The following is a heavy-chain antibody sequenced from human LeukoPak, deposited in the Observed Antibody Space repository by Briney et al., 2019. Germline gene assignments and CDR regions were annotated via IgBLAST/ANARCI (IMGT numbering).Heavy chain of an antibody. J-gene: IGHJ4*02. CDR3: AKTKEWNTNSWSYFDY. CDR1: GFTFSNCG. CDR2: IRYDGSYK. Sequence: GGSLRLSCAASGFTFSNCGMHWVLQAAGKGLEWVAFIRYDGSYKYYADSVKGRFTISRDDSKNTLYLQMNSLRAEDTAVYYCAKTKEWNTNSWSYFDYWGQGTLVTFSS. D-gene: IGHD6-13*01. V-gene: IGHV3-30*02.